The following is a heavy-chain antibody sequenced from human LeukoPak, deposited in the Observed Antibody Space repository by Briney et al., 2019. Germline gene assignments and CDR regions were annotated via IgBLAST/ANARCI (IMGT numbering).Heavy chain of an antibody. CDR1: GYSISSGYY. CDR3: ARGHCSSTSCHPPDY. J-gene: IGHJ4*02. CDR2: IYHSGST. V-gene: IGHV4-38-2*02. D-gene: IGHD2-2*01. Sequence: PSETLXLTCTVSGYSISSGYYWGGIGRPPGKGREGIGSIYHSGSTYYTPSLKSRVTMSVDTSKNQFSLKLSSVTAADTAVYYCARGHCSSTSCHPPDYWGQGTLVTVSS.